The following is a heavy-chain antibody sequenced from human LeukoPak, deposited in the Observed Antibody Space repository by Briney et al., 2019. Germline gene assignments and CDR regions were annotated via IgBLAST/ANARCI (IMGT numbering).Heavy chain of an antibody. J-gene: IGHJ4*02. CDR1: GYTFTSYY. V-gene: IGHV1-46*03. CDR2: INPSGGST. D-gene: IGHD6-13*01. CDR3: ASSAAGTAIEVD. Sequence: GASVKVSCKASGYTFTSYYMHWVRQAPGQGLEWMGIINPSGGSTSYAQKFQGRVTMIRDTSTSTVYMELSSLRSEDTAVYYCASSAAGTAIEVDWGQGTLVTVSS.